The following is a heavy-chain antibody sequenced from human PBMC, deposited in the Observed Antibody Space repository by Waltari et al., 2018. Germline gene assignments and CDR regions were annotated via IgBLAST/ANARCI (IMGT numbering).Heavy chain of an antibody. Sequence: EVQLLESGGGLVQPGGSLRLSCAASGFTFSSYAMSWVRQAPGKGLEWVSAISGSGGSTYYADSVKGRFTISRDNSKNTLYLQMNSLRAEDTAVYYCAQSEVAVGYFDYWGQGTLVTVSS. V-gene: IGHV3-23*01. J-gene: IGHJ4*02. CDR1: GFTFSSYA. CDR2: ISGSGGST. CDR3: AQSEVAVGYFDY. D-gene: IGHD6-19*01.